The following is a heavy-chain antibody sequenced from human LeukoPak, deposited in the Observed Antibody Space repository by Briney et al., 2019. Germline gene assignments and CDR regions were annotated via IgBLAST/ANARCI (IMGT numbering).Heavy chain of an antibody. CDR1: GYTFTGYY. V-gene: IGHV1-2*02. CDR2: INPNSGGT. J-gene: IGHJ4*02. Sequence: GASVKVSCKASGYTFTGYYMHWVRQAPGQGLEWMGWINPNSGGTNYAQKFQGRVTMARDTSISTAYMELSRLRSDDTAVYYCARALLWFGELYEGPKWGQGTLVTVSS. CDR3: ARALLWFGELYEGPK. D-gene: IGHD3-10*01.